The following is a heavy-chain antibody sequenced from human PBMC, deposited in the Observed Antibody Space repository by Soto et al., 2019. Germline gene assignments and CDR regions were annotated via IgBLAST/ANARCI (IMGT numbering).Heavy chain of an antibody. CDR2: IYYSGST. V-gene: IGHV4-31*03. D-gene: IGHD4-17*01. CDR3: ARQTARYGANGGAFDI. Sequence: QVQLQESGPGLVKPSQTLSLTCTVSGGSISSGGYYWSWIRQHPGKGLEWIGYIYYSGSTYYNPSIKSRVTISVDTSKNQFSLKLSSVTAADTAVYYCARQTARYGANGGAFDIWGQGTMVTVSS. J-gene: IGHJ3*02. CDR1: GGSISSGGYY.